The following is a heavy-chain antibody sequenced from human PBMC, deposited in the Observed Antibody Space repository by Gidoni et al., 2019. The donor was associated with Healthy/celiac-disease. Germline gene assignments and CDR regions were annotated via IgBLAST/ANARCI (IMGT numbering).Heavy chain of an antibody. V-gene: IGHV4-34*01. Sequence: QVQLQQWGAGLLKPSETLSLTCAVYGGSFSGYSWIWIRQPPGKGLEWMGEIKHRGSTNYKPALKSRVTISVETSKNQVSGKRRSGTAEDTAVYYCARERFMHAVVGAAKGWFDPWGQGTLVTVSS. CDR3: ARERFMHAVVGAAKGWFDP. J-gene: IGHJ5*02. CDR2: IKHRGST. D-gene: IGHD2-15*01. CDR1: GGSFSGYS.